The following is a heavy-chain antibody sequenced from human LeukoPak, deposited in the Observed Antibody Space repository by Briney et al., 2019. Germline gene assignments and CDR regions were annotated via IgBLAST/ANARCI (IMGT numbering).Heavy chain of an antibody. J-gene: IGHJ4*02. Sequence: GALVLSCAGPGFTFRNYKMNWGRPAPGKGLEWVSSISSSSNYIYYADSVKGRFTISRDNAKNSLYLQMNSLRVEDTAVYYCSRDPDSGYWGQGTLVTVSS. CDR3: SRDPDSGY. V-gene: IGHV3-21*01. D-gene: IGHD6-25*01. CDR2: ISSSSNYI. CDR1: GFTFRNYK.